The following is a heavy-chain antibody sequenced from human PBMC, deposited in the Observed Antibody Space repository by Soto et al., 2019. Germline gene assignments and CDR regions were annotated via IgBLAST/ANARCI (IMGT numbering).Heavy chain of an antibody. Sequence: PSETLSLTCTVSGGSISSGGYYWSWIRQHPGKGLEWIGYIYYSGSTSYNPSLKSRVTISVDTSKNQFSLKLRSVTAADTAVYYCARVGYYDILTGYHLFAFDIWGQGTMVT. CDR2: IYYSGST. CDR1: GGSISSGGYY. J-gene: IGHJ3*02. CDR3: ARVGYYDILTGYHLFAFDI. D-gene: IGHD3-9*01. V-gene: IGHV4-31*03.